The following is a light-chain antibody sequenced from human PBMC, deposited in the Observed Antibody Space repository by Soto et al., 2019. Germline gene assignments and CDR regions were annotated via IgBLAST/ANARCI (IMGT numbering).Light chain of an antibody. CDR3: SSYAGRNNYV. CDR1: SSDVGGYNY. J-gene: IGLJ1*01. CDR2: EVN. Sequence: QSVLTQPPSASGSPGQSVTISCTGTSSDVGGYNYVSWYQQHPGKPPKLLIYEVNTRPSGVPDRFSGSKSGNTATLTVSGLQAEDEADYYCSSYAGRNNYVFGTGTKSPS. V-gene: IGLV2-8*01.